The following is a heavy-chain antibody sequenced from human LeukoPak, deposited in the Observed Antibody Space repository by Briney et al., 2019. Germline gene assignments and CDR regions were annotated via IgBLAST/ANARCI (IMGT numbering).Heavy chain of an antibody. CDR1: GFTFSDYA. D-gene: IGHD2-15*01. J-gene: IGHJ5*02. CDR3: ARDPLTDCSGGSCYSEGFDP. CDR2: ISYDGNYK. Sequence: GRSLRLSCAASGFTFSDYAMHRVRQAPGKGLEWVAVISYDGNYKYSADSMKGRFTVSRDNSKNMLYLQMNSLRPEDTAVYYCARDPLTDCSGGSCYSEGFDPWGQGTLVTVSS. V-gene: IGHV3-30-3*01.